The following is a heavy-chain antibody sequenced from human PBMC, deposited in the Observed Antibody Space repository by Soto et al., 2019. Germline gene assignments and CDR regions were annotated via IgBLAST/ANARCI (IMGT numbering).Heavy chain of an antibody. Sequence: GGSLRLSCAASGFTFSSYAMGWVRQGPGKGLEWVAVVSIGGSTHYADSVRGRFTISRDNSKNTLSLQMNSLTAEDTAVYFCAKRRSVCGHFDYWGQGALVTVSS. CDR2: VSIGGST. D-gene: IGHD2-15*01. CDR3: AKRRSVCGHFDY. J-gene: IGHJ4*02. CDR1: GFTFSSYA. V-gene: IGHV3-23*01.